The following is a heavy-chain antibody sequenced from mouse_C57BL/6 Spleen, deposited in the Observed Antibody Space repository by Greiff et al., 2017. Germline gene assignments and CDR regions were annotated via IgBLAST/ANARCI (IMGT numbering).Heavy chain of an antibody. J-gene: IGHJ4*01. Sequence: QVQLQQSGPGLVQPSQSLSITCTVSGFSLTSYGVHWVRQSPGKGLEWLGVIWRGGSTDYNAAFMSRLSITKDNSTSQVFFKMNSLQADDTAIYYCAKGESLYYGSSYAMDYWGQGTSVTVSS. CDR1: GFSLTSYG. D-gene: IGHD1-1*01. CDR2: IWRGGST. CDR3: AKGESLYYGSSYAMDY. V-gene: IGHV2-5*01.